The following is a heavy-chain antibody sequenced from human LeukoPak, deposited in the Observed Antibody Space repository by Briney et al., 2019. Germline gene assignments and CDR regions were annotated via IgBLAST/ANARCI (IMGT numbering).Heavy chain of an antibody. J-gene: IGHJ4*02. CDR1: GGFISSSSYY. D-gene: IGHD5-18*01. CDR2: IYYSGST. V-gene: IGHV4-39*07. CDR3: ARDQGYSYGYFDY. Sequence: SETLSLTCTVSGGFISSSSYYWGWIRQPPGKGLEWIGSIYYSGSTYYNPSLKSRVTISVDTSKNQFSLKLSSVTAADTAVYCCARDQGYSYGYFDYWGQGTLVTVSS.